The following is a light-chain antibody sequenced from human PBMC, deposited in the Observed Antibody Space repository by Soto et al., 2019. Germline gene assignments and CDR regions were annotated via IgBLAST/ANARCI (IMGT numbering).Light chain of an antibody. V-gene: IGKV1-39*01. J-gene: IGKJ1*01. Sequence: TLSPSSLSASVRDRVAXXSRGSQSISSYLNWYQQKPGKAPKLLIYAASSLQSGVPSRFSGSGSGTDFTLTISSLQPEDFATYYCQQSYSTPWTVGQGTKVDIK. CDR2: AAS. CDR3: QQSYSTPWT. CDR1: QSISSY.